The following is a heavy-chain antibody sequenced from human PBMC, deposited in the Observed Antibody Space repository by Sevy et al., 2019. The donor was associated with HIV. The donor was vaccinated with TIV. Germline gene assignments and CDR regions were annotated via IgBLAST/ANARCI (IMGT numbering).Heavy chain of an antibody. CDR1: GYSISSGYY. D-gene: IGHD2-2*01. Sequence: SETLSLTCAVSGYSISSGYYWGWIRQPPGKGLEWIGSIYHSGSTYYNPSLKSRVTISVDTSKNQLSLKLSSVTAADTAVYYCARISRSVVVPAAIEIDIWGQGTMVTVSS. CDR3: ARISRSVVVPAAIEIDI. J-gene: IGHJ3*02. V-gene: IGHV4-38-2*01. CDR2: IYHSGST.